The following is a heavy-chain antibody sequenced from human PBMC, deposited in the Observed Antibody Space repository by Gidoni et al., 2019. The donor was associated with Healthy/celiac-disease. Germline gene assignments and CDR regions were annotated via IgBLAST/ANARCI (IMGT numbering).Heavy chain of an antibody. CDR2: INSDGSST. Sequence: EVQLVESGGGLVQPGGSLRLSCAASGFTFSSYWMHWVRQAPGKGLVWVSRINSDGSSTIYADSVKGRFTISRDNAKNTLYLQMNSLRAEDTAVYYCARDRADTVTFYYYGMDVWGQGTTVTVSS. V-gene: IGHV3-74*01. CDR3: ARDRADTVTFYYYGMDV. J-gene: IGHJ6*02. CDR1: GFTFSSYW. D-gene: IGHD4-17*01.